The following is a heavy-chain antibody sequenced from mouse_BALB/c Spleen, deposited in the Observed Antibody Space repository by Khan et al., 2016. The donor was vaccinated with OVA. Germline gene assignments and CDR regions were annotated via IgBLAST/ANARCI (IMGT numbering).Heavy chain of an antibody. V-gene: IGHV3-2*02. Sequence: EVQLQESGPGLVKPSQSLSLTCTVTGYSITSDYAWNWIRQFPGNKLEWMGYISYSGSTSYNPSLNSRISINRDTSKNQFFLQLNSVTTEDTATYYCSRGTVGRFAYWGQGTLVTVSA. CDR2: ISYSGST. CDR3: SRGTVGRFAY. J-gene: IGHJ3*01. CDR1: GYSITSDYA. D-gene: IGHD1-1*01.